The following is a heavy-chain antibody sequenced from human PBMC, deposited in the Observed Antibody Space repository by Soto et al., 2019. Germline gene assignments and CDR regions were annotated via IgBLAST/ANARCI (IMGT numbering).Heavy chain of an antibody. CDR2: INSDGSST. CDR1: GFTFSSYW. D-gene: IGHD3-9*01. J-gene: IGHJ6*02. Sequence: EVQLVESGGGLVQPGGSLRLSCAASGFTFSSYWMHWVRQAPGKGLVWVSGINSDGSSTSYADSVKGRVTISRDNAKNTLYLQMNSLRAEYTAVYYCAGDRGDYDILTGYDVPSYGMDVWGQGSTVTVSS. CDR3: AGDRGDYDILTGYDVPSYGMDV. V-gene: IGHV3-74*01.